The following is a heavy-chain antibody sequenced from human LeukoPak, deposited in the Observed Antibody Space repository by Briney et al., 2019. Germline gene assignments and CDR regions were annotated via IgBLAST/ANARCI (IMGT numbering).Heavy chain of an antibody. CDR2: IYHSGST. J-gene: IGHJ4*02. D-gene: IGHD6-13*01. V-gene: IGHV4-4*02. CDR1: GGSISSSNW. CDR3: ARVPSPYSSSWYLGYF. Sequence: SETLSLTCAVSGGSISSSNWWSWVRQPPGKGLEWIGEIYHSGSTNYNPSLKSRVTISVDKSKNQFSLKLSSVTAADTAVYYCARVPSPYSSSWYLGYFWGQGTLVTVSS.